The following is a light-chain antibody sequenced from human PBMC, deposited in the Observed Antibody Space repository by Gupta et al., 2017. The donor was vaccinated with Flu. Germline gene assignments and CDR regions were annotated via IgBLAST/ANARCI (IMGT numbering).Light chain of an antibody. V-gene: IGKV3-11*01. Sequence: PATLSWSPGGRATLSCRASQSVGTSLAWYQQKPGQAPRLLIYDASNRATGIPARFSGSGSGTDFTLTISRLEPEDFVVYYCQQRTNWLWTFGPGTKVEIK. CDR1: QSVGTS. CDR2: DAS. CDR3: QQRTNWLWT. J-gene: IGKJ1*01.